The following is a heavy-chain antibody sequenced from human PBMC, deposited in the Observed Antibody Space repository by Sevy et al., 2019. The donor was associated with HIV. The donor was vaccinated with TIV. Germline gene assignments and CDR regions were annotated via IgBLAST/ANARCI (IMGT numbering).Heavy chain of an antibody. Sequence: ASVKVSCKASGYTFTSYGISWVRQAPGQELEWMGWISAYNGNTNYAQKLQGRVTMTTDTSTSTAYMELRSLRSDDTAVYYCARDSSPDSSGYYNYWGQGTLVTVSS. J-gene: IGHJ4*02. CDR1: GYTFTSYG. V-gene: IGHV1-18*01. CDR3: ARDSSPDSSGYYNY. D-gene: IGHD3-22*01. CDR2: ISAYNGNT.